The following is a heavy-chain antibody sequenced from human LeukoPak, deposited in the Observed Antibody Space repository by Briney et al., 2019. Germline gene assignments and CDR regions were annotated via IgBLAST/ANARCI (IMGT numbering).Heavy chain of an antibody. J-gene: IGHJ5*02. CDR2: IYYSGST. CDR3: ARGSSGWYHNWFDP. Sequence: PSETLSLTCTVSGGSISGSSYYWGWIRQPPGKGLEWIGNIYYSGSTYYNPSLKSRVTISVDTSKNQFSLKLSSVTAADTAVYYCARGSSGWYHNWFDPWGQGTLVTVSS. CDR1: GGSISGSSYY. D-gene: IGHD6-19*01. V-gene: IGHV4-39*07.